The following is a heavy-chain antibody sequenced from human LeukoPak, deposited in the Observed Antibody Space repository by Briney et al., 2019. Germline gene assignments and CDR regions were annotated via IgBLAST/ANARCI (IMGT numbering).Heavy chain of an antibody. CDR3: AKDSSMVRGDYDYFDY. D-gene: IGHD3-10*01. Sequence: GGSLRLSCAASGFTFSDYVMGWVRQAPGKGLEWVSGISGSGDRIYYADSVKGRFTISRDNSKNTMYLQMNSMRAEDTAVYYCAKDSSMVRGDYDYFDYWGQGTLVTVSS. CDR2: ISGSGDRI. CDR1: GFTFSDYV. V-gene: IGHV3-23*01. J-gene: IGHJ4*02.